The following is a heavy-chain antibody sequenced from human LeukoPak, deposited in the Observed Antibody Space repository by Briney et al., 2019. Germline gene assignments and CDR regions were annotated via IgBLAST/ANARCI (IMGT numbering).Heavy chain of an antibody. J-gene: IGHJ4*02. CDR3: AKDITLRSGSYYHKARRHYFDY. Sequence: PGGSLRLSCAASGFTFSSYAMSWVRQAPGKGLEWVSAISGSGGSTYYADSVKGRFTISRDNSKNTLYLQMNSLRAEDTAVYYCAKDITLRSGSYYHKARRHYFDYWGQGTLVTVSS. V-gene: IGHV3-23*01. CDR2: ISGSGGST. CDR1: GFTFSSYA. D-gene: IGHD1-26*01.